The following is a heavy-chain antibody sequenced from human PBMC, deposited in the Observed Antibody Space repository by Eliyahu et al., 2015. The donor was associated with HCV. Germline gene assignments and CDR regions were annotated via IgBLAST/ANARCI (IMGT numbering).Heavy chain of an antibody. J-gene: IGHJ6*02. CDR3: ARDMDPAYCGGDCYRSFGMDV. CDR2: INPSGGST. CDR1: GYTFTSYY. V-gene: IGHV1-46*01. Sequence: QVQLVQSGAEVKKPGASVKVSCKASGYTFTSYYMHWVRQAPGQGLEWMGIINPSGGSTSYAQKFQGRVTMTRDTSTSTVYMELSSLRSEDTAVYYCARDMDPAYCGGDCYRSFGMDVWGQGTTVTVSS. D-gene: IGHD2-21*02.